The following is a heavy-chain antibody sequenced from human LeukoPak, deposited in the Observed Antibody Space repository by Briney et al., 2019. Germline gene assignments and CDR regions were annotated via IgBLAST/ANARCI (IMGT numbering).Heavy chain of an antibody. CDR1: GFTFSDYY. Sequence: GGSLRLSCAASGFTFSDYYMSWVRQAPGKGLEWVSYISSSGSTIYYADSVKGRFTISSDNAKTSLYLQMNILRAQDTAVHYWARGARGIEAAGISIWGEGTMVTVSS. D-gene: IGHD1-26*01. V-gene: IGHV3-11*04. J-gene: IGHJ3*02. CDR2: ISSSGSTI. CDR3: ARGARGIEAAGISI.